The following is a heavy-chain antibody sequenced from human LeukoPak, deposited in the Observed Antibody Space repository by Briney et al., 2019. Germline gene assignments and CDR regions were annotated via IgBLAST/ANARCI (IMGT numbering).Heavy chain of an antibody. D-gene: IGHD6-13*01. CDR1: GGSVSSGSYY. CDR2: IYYSGST. CDR3: ARGPQAGNFDY. Sequence: PSETLSLTCTVSGGSVSSGSYYWSWIRQPPGKGLEWIGYIYYSGSTNYNPPLKSRVTISVDTSKNQFSLKLNSVTAADTAVYYCARGPQAGNFDYWGQGTLVTVSS. J-gene: IGHJ4*02. V-gene: IGHV4-61*01.